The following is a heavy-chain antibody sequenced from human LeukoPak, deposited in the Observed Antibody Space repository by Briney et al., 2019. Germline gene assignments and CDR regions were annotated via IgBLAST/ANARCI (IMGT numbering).Heavy chain of an antibody. V-gene: IGHV3-30*18. J-gene: IGHJ6*02. D-gene: IGHD3-9*01. CDR3: AKDLDFFTGYSTGGIFDGLEV. CDR2: ISYDGSNK. CDR1: GFTFSSYG. Sequence: GGSLRLSCAASGFTFSSYGMHWVRQAPGKGLEWVAVISYDGSNKYYADSVKGRFTISRDDSKNTVYLQMHSLRIDDTAIYFCAKDLDFFTGYSTGGIFDGLEVWGQGTTVTVSS.